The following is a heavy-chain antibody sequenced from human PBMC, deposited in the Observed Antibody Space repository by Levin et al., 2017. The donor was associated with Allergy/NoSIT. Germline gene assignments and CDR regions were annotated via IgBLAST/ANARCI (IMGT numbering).Heavy chain of an antibody. Sequence: SETLSLTCTVSGGSISNYYWSWIRQPPGKGLEWIGDIYYSGSTNYNPSLKSRVTISVDTSKNQFSLKLSSVTAADTAVYYCARDHPYYYGMDVWGQGTTVTVSS. CDR2: IYYSGST. CDR3: ARDHPYYYGMDV. CDR1: GGSISNYY. V-gene: IGHV4-59*01. J-gene: IGHJ6*02.